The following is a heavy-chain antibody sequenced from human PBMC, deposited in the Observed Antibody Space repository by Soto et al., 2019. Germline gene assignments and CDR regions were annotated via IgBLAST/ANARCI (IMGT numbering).Heavy chain of an antibody. J-gene: IGHJ4*02. V-gene: IGHV1-69*06. CDR3: ARRDSHGFFRYFDN. Sequence: QVQLVQSGAEVKRPGSSVKVSCKASGGTFSSYPISWVRQAPGQGLEWMGGTNGNLGTGNYAQKFRGRLTITTDISTTTAYMKLSSLTSEDTAVYYCARRDSHGFFRYFDNWGQGTLVTVSS. D-gene: IGHD3-3*01. CDR2: TNGNLGTG. CDR1: GGTFSSYP.